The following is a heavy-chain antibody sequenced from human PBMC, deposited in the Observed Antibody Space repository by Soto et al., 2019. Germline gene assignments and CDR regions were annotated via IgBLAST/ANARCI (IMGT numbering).Heavy chain of an antibody. CDR1: GDTFSSYT. Sequence: QVQLVQSGAEVKKPGSSVKVSCKASGDTFSSYTISWVRQAPGQGLEWMGGIIPIFGTANHPQKFQGRVTITADESTSTAYRELRSLGSDDTAVYYCARGGGRYGDYFDYCGQGTLVTVSS. CDR3: ARGGGRYGDYFDY. V-gene: IGHV1-69*01. CDR2: IIPIFGTA. J-gene: IGHJ4*02. D-gene: IGHD4-17*01.